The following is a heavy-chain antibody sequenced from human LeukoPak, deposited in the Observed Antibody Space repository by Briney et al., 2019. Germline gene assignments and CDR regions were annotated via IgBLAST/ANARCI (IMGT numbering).Heavy chain of an antibody. D-gene: IGHD3-22*01. CDR1: GFSFSTYS. CDR3: ARDRGDYDSSGYFHYFDY. J-gene: IGHJ4*02. CDR2: ISGSGSTI. V-gene: IGHV3-48*04. Sequence: GGSLRLSCAASGFSFSTYSMNWVRQAPGKGLEWVSYISGSGSTIYYPDSMKGRFTISRDNAKNSLYLQMNSLRAEDTAVYYCARDRGDYDSSGYFHYFDYWGQGTLVTVSS.